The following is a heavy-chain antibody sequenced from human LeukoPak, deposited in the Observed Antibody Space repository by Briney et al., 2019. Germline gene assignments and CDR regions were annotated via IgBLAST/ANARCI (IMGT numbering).Heavy chain of an antibody. CDR3: ARVDCGGDCYSSVGFDY. CDR1: GYTFTSYG. D-gene: IGHD2-21*01. CDR2: ISAYNGNT. J-gene: IGHJ4*02. Sequence: ASVKVSCKASGYTFTSYGISWVRQAPGQGLEWMGWISAYNGNTNYAQKLQGRVTMTTDTSTSTAYMELRSLRSDDTAVYYCARVDCGGDCYSSVGFDYWGQGTLVTVSS. V-gene: IGHV1-18*01.